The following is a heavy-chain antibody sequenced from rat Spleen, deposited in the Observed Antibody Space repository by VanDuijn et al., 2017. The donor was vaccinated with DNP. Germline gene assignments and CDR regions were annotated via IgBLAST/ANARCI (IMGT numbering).Heavy chain of an antibody. Sequence: QVQLQQSGAELAKPGSSVKISCKASGYTFTNSYMGWIKQTTGQGLEYIGYINMGSGGTNYNEKFKGKATLTGGKSSSTAFMQLSSLTPDDSAVYYCARRRLPYWYFDFWGPGTMVTVSS. D-gene: IGHD1-4*01. J-gene: IGHJ1*01. CDR1: GYTFTNSY. CDR3: ARRRLPYWYFDF. CDR2: INMGSGGT. V-gene: IGHV1-43*01.